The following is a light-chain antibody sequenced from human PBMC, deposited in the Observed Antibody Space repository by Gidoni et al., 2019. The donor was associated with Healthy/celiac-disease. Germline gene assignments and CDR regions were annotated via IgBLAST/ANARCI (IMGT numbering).Light chain of an antibody. V-gene: IGKV1-33*01. CDR2: DAS. Sequence: DIQMTQSPSSLSASVGDRVTITFQASQDISNYLNWYQQKPGKAPKLLIYDASNLETGVPSRFSGSGSGTDFTFPISSLQPEDIATYYCQQYDNLPPLTFGGGTKVEIK. CDR1: QDISNY. J-gene: IGKJ4*01. CDR3: QQYDNLPPLT.